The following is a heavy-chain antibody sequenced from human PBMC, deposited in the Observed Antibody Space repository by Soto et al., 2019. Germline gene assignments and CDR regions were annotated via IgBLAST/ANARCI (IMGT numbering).Heavy chain of an antibody. CDR3: AKDVVDRGVES. J-gene: IGHJ4*02. D-gene: IGHD3-16*02. CDR1: GFTFRSHP. Sequence: PGGSLRLSCAASGFTFRSHPMTWVRQAPGKGLEYVSSITESGGYTYYADSVKGRFTISRDNFKNTLYLQMDSLRAEDTAVYYCAKDVVDRGVESWGQGTLVTVSS. CDR2: ITESGGYT. V-gene: IGHV3-23*01.